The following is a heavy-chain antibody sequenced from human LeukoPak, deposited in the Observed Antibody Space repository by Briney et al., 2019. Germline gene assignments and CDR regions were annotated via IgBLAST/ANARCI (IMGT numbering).Heavy chain of an antibody. V-gene: IGHV4-39*01. CDR1: GDSISSTGYY. CDR3: ASRVYGLGSFNY. CDR2: IYNSGTT. D-gene: IGHD3-10*01. Sequence: SETLSLTCTVSGDSISSTGYYWDWIRQPPGKGLEWIGSIYNSGTTYYNPSLKSRVTISVDTSKNQFSLKVSSVTAADTAVYYCASRVYGLGSFNYWGQGTLVTVSS. J-gene: IGHJ4*01.